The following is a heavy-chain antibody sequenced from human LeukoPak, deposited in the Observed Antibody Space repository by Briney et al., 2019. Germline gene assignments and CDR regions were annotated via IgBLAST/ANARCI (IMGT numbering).Heavy chain of an antibody. D-gene: IGHD2-15*01. CDR2: ISSSGSDI. CDR3: ATLGRNYFDS. J-gene: IGHJ4*02. V-gene: IGHV3-11*01. CDR1: RFTISDYY. Sequence: GGSLRLSCAASRFTISDYYMTWIRQAPGKGLEWVSYISSSGSDIYYADSVKGRFTLSRDNDKNSLYLQMNSLRGEDTAVYYCATLGRNYFDSWGQGSLVTVSS.